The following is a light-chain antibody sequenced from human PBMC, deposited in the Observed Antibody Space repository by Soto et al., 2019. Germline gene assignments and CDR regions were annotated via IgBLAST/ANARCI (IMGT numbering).Light chain of an antibody. CDR3: SSFTSRKTYV. CDR1: SSDVGGYNS. Sequence: QSALTQPASVSGSPGQSIAISCTGTSSDVGGYNSVSWFQQHPGKAPKLIIYDVNDRPSAVSDRFSGSKSGNTASLTISGLQTEDEADYYCSSFTSRKTYVFGTGTKLTVL. CDR2: DVN. J-gene: IGLJ1*01. V-gene: IGLV2-14*01.